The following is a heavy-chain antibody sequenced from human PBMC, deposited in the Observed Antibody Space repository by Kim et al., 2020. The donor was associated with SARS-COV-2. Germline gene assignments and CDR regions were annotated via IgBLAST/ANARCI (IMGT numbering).Heavy chain of an antibody. J-gene: IGHJ6*02. Sequence: ASVKVSCKASGYTFTSYDINWVRQATGQGLEWMGWMNPNSGNTGYAQKFQGRVTMTRNTSISTAYMELSSLRSEDTAVYYCARGSLTMIVVVITPYYYYGMDVWGQGTTVTVSS. CDR3: ARGSLTMIVVVITPYYYYGMDV. CDR1: GYTFTSYD. CDR2: MNPNSGNT. D-gene: IGHD3-22*01. V-gene: IGHV1-8*01.